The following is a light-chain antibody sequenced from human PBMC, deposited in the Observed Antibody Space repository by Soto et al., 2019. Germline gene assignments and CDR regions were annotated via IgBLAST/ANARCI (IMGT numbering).Light chain of an antibody. V-gene: IGLV2-14*01. J-gene: IGLJ1*01. Sequence: QSALTQPASVSGSPGQSITISCTGTSSDVGGYNYVSWYQQHPGKAPKLMIYEVSNRPSGVSNRFSGSKSGNTASLTISGRQAEDDADYYCSSYTGSSTPYVFGTGTKVTVL. CDR2: EVS. CDR1: SSDVGGYNY. CDR3: SSYTGSSTPYV.